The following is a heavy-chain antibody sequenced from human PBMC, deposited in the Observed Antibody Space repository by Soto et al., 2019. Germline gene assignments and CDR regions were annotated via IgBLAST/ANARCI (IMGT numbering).Heavy chain of an antibody. Sequence: GGSLRLSCAASGFTFDDYAMHWVRQAPGKGLEWVSGISWNSGSIGYADSVKGRFTISRDNAKNSLYLQMNSLRAEDTALYYCAKGLRAARAFIDYWGQGTLVTVSS. CDR1: GFTFDDYA. V-gene: IGHV3-9*01. CDR2: ISWNSGSI. J-gene: IGHJ4*02. CDR3: AKGLRAARAFIDY. D-gene: IGHD6-6*01.